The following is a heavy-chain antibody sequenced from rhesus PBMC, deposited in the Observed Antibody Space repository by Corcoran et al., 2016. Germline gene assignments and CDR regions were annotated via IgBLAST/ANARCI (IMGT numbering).Heavy chain of an antibody. CDR3: ARVLVVGGLDS. J-gene: IGHJ6*01. CDR1: GGSISGGYG. CDR2: IKRRIENT. D-gene: IGHD2-39*01. Sequence: QVQLQESGPGLLKPSETLSLTCAVSGGSISGGYGWGWLRQPPGQGGEWIGRIKRRIENTSHQPSLKSRVTISTDTSKNQFSLKLSSVTAADTAVYYCARVLVVGGLDSWGQGVVVTVSS. V-gene: IGHV4S7*01.